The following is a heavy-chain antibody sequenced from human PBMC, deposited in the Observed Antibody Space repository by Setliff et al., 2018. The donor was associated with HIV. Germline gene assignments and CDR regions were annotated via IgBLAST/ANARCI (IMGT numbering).Heavy chain of an antibody. D-gene: IGHD3-10*01. CDR2: VNRGRRT. V-gene: IGHV4-39*07. CDR1: GGSISSTSYY. CDR3: ARDGSGSSYYYYYMDV. J-gene: IGHJ6*03. Sequence: SETLSLTCTVSGGSISSTSYYWSWIRQPPGMGLEWIGEVNRGRRTNYNSSLKSRVTISIDTSRNQFSLTVSSVTAADTAVYYCARDGSGSSYYYYYMDVWGKGTTVTVSS.